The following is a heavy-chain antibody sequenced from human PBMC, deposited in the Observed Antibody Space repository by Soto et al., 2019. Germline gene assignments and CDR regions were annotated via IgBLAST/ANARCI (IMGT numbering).Heavy chain of an antibody. CDR2: IDGSGGST. CDR3: ARRGGYGSVDY. Sequence: EVQLLESGGGLVQPGGSLRLSCAASGFTFNSYAMSWVRQAPGKGLEWVSVIDGSGGSTYYADSVKGRFTISRDNSEHTLELQMNSLEAEDAGVYYCARRGGYGSVDYGGQGTLVTVSS. CDR1: GFTFNSYA. D-gene: IGHD3-16*01. J-gene: IGHJ4*02. V-gene: IGHV3-23*01.